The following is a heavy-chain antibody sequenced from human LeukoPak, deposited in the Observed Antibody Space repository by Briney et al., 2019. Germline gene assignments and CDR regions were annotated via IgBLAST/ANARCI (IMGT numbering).Heavy chain of an antibody. J-gene: IGHJ4*02. CDR1: GFTFSSYG. Sequence: GGSLRLSCAASGFTFSSYGMSWVRQAPGKGLEWVSAISGSGGSTYYADSVKGRFTISRDNSKNTLYLQMNSLRAEDTAVYYCAREGGGYCTNGVCVWGQGTLVTVSS. V-gene: IGHV3-23*01. CDR3: AREGGGYCTNGVCV. CDR2: ISGSGGST. D-gene: IGHD2-8*01.